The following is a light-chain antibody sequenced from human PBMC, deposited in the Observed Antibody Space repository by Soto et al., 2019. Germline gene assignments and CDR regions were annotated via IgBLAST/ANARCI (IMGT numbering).Light chain of an antibody. CDR2: DTS. CDR3: HQLNAAPLT. CDR1: QEIRSH. Sequence: DIQLTQSPSFLSASVGDRVTITCRATQEIRSHLAWYQQKPGRAPKLLIYDTSTLQSGVPSRFSGSGSGTQFTLTVSSLQPEDFATYYCHQLNAAPLTFGGGTKVEIK. J-gene: IGKJ4*01. V-gene: IGKV1-9*01.